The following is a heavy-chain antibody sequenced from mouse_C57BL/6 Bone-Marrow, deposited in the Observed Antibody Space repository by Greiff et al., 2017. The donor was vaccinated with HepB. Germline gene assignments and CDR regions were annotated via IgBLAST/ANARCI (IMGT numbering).Heavy chain of an antibody. CDR3: AREEFITTVGFAY. V-gene: IGHV3-6*01. D-gene: IGHD1-1*01. CDR2: ISYDGSN. J-gene: IGHJ3*01. CDR1: GYSITSGYY. Sequence: EVKLQETGPGLVKPSQSLSLTCSVTGYSITSGYYWNWIRQFPGNKLEWMGYISYDGSNNYNPSLKNRISITRDTSKNQFFLKLNSVTTEDTATYYCAREEFITTVGFAYWGQGTLGTVSA.